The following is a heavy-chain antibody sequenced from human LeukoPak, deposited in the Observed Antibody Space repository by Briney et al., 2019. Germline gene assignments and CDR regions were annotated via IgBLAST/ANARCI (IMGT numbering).Heavy chain of an antibody. V-gene: IGHV1-8*01. CDR1: GYTFTSYD. D-gene: IGHD2-15*01. Sequence: GASVKVSCKASGYTFTSYDINWVRQATGQGLEWMGWMNPNSGNTGYAQTFQGRVTMTRNTSMSTAYMELSSLRSEDTAVYYCARVSSGDCSGGSCSSPLFYGMDVWGQGTTVTVSS. J-gene: IGHJ6*02. CDR3: ARVSSGDCSGGSCSSPLFYGMDV. CDR2: MNPNSGNT.